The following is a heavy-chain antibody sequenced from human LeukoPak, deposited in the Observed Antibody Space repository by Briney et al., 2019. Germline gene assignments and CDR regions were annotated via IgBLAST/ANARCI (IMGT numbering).Heavy chain of an antibody. V-gene: IGHV3-53*01. CDR1: GFTVTSNH. CDR2: IYTGNST. J-gene: IGHJ4*02. CDR3: ARGVPLQF. Sequence: PGGSLSLSCAASGFTVTSNHMIWVRQAPRKALEWVSVIYTGNSTYYADSVRGRVTISRDNSKNTLYLQMNSLRADDSAVYFCARGVPLQFGGQGTLVTVSS. D-gene: IGHD3-16*01.